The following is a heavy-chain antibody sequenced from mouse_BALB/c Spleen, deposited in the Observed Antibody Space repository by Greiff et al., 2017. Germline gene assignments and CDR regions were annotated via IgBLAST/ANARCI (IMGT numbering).Heavy chain of an antibody. CDR2: ISTYYGDA. Sequence: VQGVESGAELVRPGVSVKISCKGSGYTFTDYAMHWVKQSHAKSLEWIGVISTYYGDASYNQKFKGKATMTVDKSSSTAYMELARLTSEDSAIYYCAREDDYDVDYWGQGTSVTVSS. J-gene: IGHJ4*01. CDR3: AREDDYDVDY. D-gene: IGHD2-4*01. CDR1: GYTFTDYA. V-gene: IGHV1S137*01.